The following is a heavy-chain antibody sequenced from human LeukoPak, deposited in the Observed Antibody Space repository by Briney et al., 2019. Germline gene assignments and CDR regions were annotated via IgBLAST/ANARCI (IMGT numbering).Heavy chain of an antibody. V-gene: IGHV3-30*18. Sequence: GGSLRLSCAASGFTFSTYGMHWVRQAPGKGLEWVAVISYDGSNEYYADSVKGRFTISRDNSKNTLYLQMSSLRAEDTAVYYCAKEFNRGLPDYWGQGTLVTVPS. CDR1: GFTFSTYG. D-gene: IGHD2-21*01. CDR3: AKEFNRGLPDY. J-gene: IGHJ4*02. CDR2: ISYDGSNE.